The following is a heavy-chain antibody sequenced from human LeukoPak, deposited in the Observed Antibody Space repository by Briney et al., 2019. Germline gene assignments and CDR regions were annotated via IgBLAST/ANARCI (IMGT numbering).Heavy chain of an antibody. J-gene: IGHJ4*02. Sequence: PSETLSLTCTVFGGSISSYYWNWIRQPAGKGLEWIGHIYTSGSTNYNSSLKSRVTMSEDTSKNQFSVKLNSVIAADTAMYYCARGVYLGNGYYFDYWGQGTLVTVSS. CDR3: ARGVYLGNGYYFDY. CDR1: GGSISSYY. V-gene: IGHV4-4*07. CDR2: IYTSGST. D-gene: IGHD2-8*01.